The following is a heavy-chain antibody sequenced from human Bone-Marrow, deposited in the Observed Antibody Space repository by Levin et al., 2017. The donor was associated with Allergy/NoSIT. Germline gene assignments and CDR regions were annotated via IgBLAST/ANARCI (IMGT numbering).Heavy chain of an antibody. V-gene: IGHV1-2*06. Sequence: PVASVKVSCKASGYTFSGYYMHWVRQTPGQGLEWMGRINPSSGGTNYAQDFLGRVTMTRDTSIRTAYMELRGLTSDDTAVYYCARSGALGYCATTNCYPFDFWGQGTLVTVSS. D-gene: IGHD2-2*01. CDR3: ARSGALGYCATTNCYPFDF. J-gene: IGHJ4*02. CDR2: INPSSGGT. CDR1: GYTFSGYY.